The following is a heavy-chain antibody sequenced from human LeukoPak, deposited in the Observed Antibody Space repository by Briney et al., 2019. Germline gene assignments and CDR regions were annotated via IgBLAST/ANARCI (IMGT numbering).Heavy chain of an antibody. CDR1: GLTFSSYE. D-gene: IGHD5-18*01. CDR3: ARDTAIYYYYYYYMDV. V-gene: IGHV3-48*01. CDR2: ISSSSSTI. Sequence: GGSLRLSCAASGLTFSSYEMNWVRQAPGKGLEWVSYISSSSSTIYYADSVKGRFTISRDNAKNSLYLQMNSLRAEDTAVYYCARDTAIYYYYYYYMDVWGKGTTVTVSS. J-gene: IGHJ6*03.